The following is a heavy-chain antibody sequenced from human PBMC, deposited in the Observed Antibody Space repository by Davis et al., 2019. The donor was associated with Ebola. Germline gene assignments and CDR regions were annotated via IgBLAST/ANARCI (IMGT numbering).Heavy chain of an antibody. D-gene: IGHD6-19*01. CDR2: ISSSSSYI. J-gene: IGHJ2*01. Sequence: GESLKISCAASGFTFSSYSMNWVRQAPGKGLEWVSSISSSSSYIYYADSVKGRFTISRDNAKNSLYLQMNSLRAEDTAVYYCARIYSSGWYVLESWYFDLWGRGTLVTVSS. CDR1: GFTFSSYS. V-gene: IGHV3-21*01. CDR3: ARIYSSGWYVLESWYFDL.